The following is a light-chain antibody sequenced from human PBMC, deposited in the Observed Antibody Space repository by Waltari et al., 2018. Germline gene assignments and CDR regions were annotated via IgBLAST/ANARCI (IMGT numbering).Light chain of an antibody. CDR1: QSISNN. J-gene: IGKJ2*01. V-gene: IGKV3-15*01. Sequence: EIVMTQSLATLSVSPGERATLSCRASQSISNNLAWYQQKPGQAPRLLVYGASTRATGIPARFSGSGSGTEFTLTISSLQSEDFAVYYCQQYYNWPQTFGQGTKLEIK. CDR2: GAS. CDR3: QQYYNWPQT.